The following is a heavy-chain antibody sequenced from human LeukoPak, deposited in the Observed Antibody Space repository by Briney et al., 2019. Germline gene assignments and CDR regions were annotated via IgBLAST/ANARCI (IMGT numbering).Heavy chain of an antibody. CDR1: GSTFSSYG. D-gene: IGHD3-22*01. J-gene: IGHJ4*02. Sequence: PGGSLRLSCAASGSTFSSYGMHWVRQAPGKGLEWVAVISYDGSNKYYADSVKGRFTISRDNSKDTLYLQMSSVRVDDTSVYYCARDRGRYYDSRGFYWGYYFDSWGQGILVTVST. CDR2: ISYDGSNK. V-gene: IGHV3-30*03. CDR3: ARDRGRYYDSRGFYWGYYFDS.